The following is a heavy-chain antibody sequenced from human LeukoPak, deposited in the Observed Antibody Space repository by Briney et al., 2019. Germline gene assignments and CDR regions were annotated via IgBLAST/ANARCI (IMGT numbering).Heavy chain of an antibody. CDR1: GGSISSYY. Sequence: SETLSLTCTVSGGSISSYYWSWIRQPPGKGLEWIGYIYSSGSNNYNPSLKSRVTISVDTSKNQFSLKLSSVTAADTAVYYCAREGQAYGWFDPWGQGTLVTVSS. J-gene: IGHJ5*02. D-gene: IGHD3-16*01. CDR2: IYSSGSN. V-gene: IGHV4-59*01. CDR3: AREGQAYGWFDP.